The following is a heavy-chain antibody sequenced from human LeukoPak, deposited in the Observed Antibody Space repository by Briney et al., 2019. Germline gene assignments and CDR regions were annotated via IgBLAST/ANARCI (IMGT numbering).Heavy chain of an antibody. CDR1: GFTFSTYA. Sequence: GGSLRLSCAASGFTFSTYAMSWVRQAPGKGLEWVAVIWYDDKYYADSVKGRFTISRDNSKNTLDLQMNSLRAEDTAVYYCARRGHGYGSPFDYWGQGTLVTVSS. V-gene: IGHV3-33*08. CDR3: ARRGHGYGSPFDY. CDR2: IWYDDK. D-gene: IGHD5-18*01. J-gene: IGHJ4*02.